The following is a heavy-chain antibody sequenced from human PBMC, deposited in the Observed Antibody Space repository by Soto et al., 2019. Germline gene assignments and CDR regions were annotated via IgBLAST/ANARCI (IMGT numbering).Heavy chain of an antibody. CDR1: GGSFSGYY. CDR3: ASSIAARPAGSDY. Sequence: KTSETLSLTCAVYGGSFSGYYWIWIRQPPGKGLEWIGEINHSGSTNYNPSLKSRVTISVDTSKNQFSLKLSSVTAADTAVYYCASSIAARPAGSDYWGQGTLVTVSS. D-gene: IGHD6-6*01. V-gene: IGHV4-34*01. J-gene: IGHJ4*02. CDR2: INHSGST.